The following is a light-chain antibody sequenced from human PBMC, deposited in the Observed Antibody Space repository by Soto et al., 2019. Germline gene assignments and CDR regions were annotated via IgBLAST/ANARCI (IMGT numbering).Light chain of an antibody. J-gene: IGKJ4*01. CDR2: GSS. Sequence: EIVMTQSPATLSVCPGEGVTVSCRASQSVSNNLVWYQQKPGQAPRLLMYGSSIRATGIPARFSGSGSGTDFTLTISCLQSEDFATYYCQQYYSYPTFGGGTKVDIK. CDR3: QQYYSYPT. V-gene: IGKV3-15*01. CDR1: QSVSNN.